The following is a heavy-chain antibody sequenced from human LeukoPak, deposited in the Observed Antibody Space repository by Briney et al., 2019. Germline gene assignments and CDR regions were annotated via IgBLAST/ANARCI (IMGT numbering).Heavy chain of an antibody. CDR2: ISGSGGST. V-gene: IGHV3-23*01. J-gene: IGHJ4*02. D-gene: IGHD1-1*01. Sequence: GGSLRLSCAASGFTFSSYAMSWVRQAPGEGLEWVSAISGSGGSTYYADSVKGRFTISRDNSKNTLYLQMNSLRAEDTAVYYCVIPFGKNVGDYWGQGTLVTVSS. CDR1: GFTFSSYA. CDR3: VIPFGKNVGDY.